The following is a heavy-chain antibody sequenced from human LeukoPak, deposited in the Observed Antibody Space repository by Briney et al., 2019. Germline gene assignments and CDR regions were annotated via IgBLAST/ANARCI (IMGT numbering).Heavy chain of an antibody. J-gene: IGHJ4*02. CDR3: MRGGIGYDSDY. V-gene: IGHV4-30-2*01. CDR1: GGSISSGGYY. D-gene: IGHD5-12*01. CDR2: IHHSGST. Sequence: SETLSLTCTVSGGSISSGGYYLSWIRQPPGKGLEWIGYIHHSGSTYYNPSLKSRVTISVDRSKNQFSLKLSSVTAADTAVYYCMRGGIGYDSDYWGQGNLVTVSS.